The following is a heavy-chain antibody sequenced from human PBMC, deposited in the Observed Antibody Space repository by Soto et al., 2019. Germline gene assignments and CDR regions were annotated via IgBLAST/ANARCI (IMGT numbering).Heavy chain of an antibody. CDR3: ARVLRGYSYGLYYYYGMDV. J-gene: IGHJ6*02. CDR1: GGTFSSYA. CDR2: IIPIFGTA. Sequence: GASVKVSCKASGGTFSSYAISWVRQAPGQGLEWMGGIIPIFGTANYAQKFQGRVTITADESTSTAYMELSSLRSEDTAVYYCARVLRGYSYGLYYYYGMDVWGQGTTVTVSS. D-gene: IGHD5-18*01. V-gene: IGHV1-69*13.